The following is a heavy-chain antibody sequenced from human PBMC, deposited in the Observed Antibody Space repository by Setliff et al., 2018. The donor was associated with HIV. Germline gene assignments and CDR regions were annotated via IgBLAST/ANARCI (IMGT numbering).Heavy chain of an antibody. Sequence: GGSLRLSCAASGFTFSKYSMAWVRQAPGKGPEWISFIYSGSSSAVFADSVKGRFTISRDNARTSVYLEMNDLRVEDTAVHLCANLWEVGAWGQGTLVTVSS. V-gene: IGHV3-21*04. J-gene: IGHJ5*02. CDR1: GFTFSKYS. CDR2: IYSGSSSA. D-gene: IGHD1-26*01. CDR3: ANLWEVGA.